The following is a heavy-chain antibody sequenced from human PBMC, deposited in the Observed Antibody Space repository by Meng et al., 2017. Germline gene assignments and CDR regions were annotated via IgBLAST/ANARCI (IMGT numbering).Heavy chain of an antibody. CDR2: IDPKNGDT. D-gene: IGHD6-13*01. CDR3: ARDEDISAAGKLFGDY. V-gene: IGHV1-2*06. CDR1: GYNFPDYY. J-gene: IGHJ4*02. Sequence: PVGQAVAEGKKPWASVKVSCKPSGYNFPDYYIHWVRQAPGQGLEWMGRIDPKNGDTHYAQKFQGRVTMTGDTSISTAYMDLSGLRSDDTAVYYCARDEDISAAGKLFGDYWGQGTLVTVSS.